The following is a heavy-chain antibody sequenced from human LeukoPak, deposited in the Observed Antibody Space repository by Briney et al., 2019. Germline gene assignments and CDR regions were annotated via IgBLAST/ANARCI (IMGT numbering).Heavy chain of an antibody. D-gene: IGHD5-18*01. J-gene: IGHJ2*01. CDR2: INPNSGGT. CDR1: GYTFTGYY. V-gene: IGHV1-2*02. Sequence: ASVKVSCKASGYTFTGYYTHWVRQAPGQGLEWMGWINPNSGGTNYAQKFQGRVTMTRDTSISTAYMELSRLRSDDTAVYYCARDRGYGFGSYFDLWGRGTLVTVSS. CDR3: ARDRGYGFGSYFDL.